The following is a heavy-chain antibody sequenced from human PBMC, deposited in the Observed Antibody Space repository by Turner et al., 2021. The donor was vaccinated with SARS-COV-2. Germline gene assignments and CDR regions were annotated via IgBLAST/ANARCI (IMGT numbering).Heavy chain of an antibody. J-gene: IGHJ3*02. CDR2: VHYTGST. CDR3: ARGGWSDYVESTPFDI. D-gene: IGHD1-26*01. Sequence: QLQLQESGPGLLRPSETLSLTCTVSSGSIRTTTSYWGWIRRPPGKGLEWIGSVHYTGSTYYNPSLKSRVTVSIDTPKNQFSLKLSSVTAADTAVYYCARGGWSDYVESTPFDIWGQGTVVTISS. V-gene: IGHV4-39*01. CDR1: SGSIRTTTSY.